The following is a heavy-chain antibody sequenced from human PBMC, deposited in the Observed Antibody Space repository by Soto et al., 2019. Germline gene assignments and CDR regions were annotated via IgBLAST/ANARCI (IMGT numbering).Heavy chain of an antibody. CDR2: IIPISGSA. D-gene: IGHD2-2*02. Sequence: QVQLVQSGAEVKKPGSSVKVSCKAPGGTLSSYAINWVRQAPGQGLEWMGGIIPISGSANYAPKFQGRVTISADESTSTAYMEVSSLRSEDTAVYYCAGTREIPYYHGMDVWGQGTTVTVSS. CDR1: GGTLSSYA. V-gene: IGHV1-69*01. CDR3: AGTREIPYYHGMDV. J-gene: IGHJ6*02.